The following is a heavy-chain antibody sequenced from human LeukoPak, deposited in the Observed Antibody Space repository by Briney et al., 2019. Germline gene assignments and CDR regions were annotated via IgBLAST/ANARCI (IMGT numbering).Heavy chain of an antibody. CDR2: IIPIFGTA. Sequence: SVKVSCKASGGTLSSYAISWVRQAPGQGLEWMGGIIPIFGTANYAQKFQGRVTITTDESTSTAYMELSSLRSEDTAVYYCASPSLGPGDSSSYYSYFDYWGQGTLVTVSS. V-gene: IGHV1-69*05. CDR1: GGTLSSYA. CDR3: ASPSLGPGDSSSYYSYFDY. D-gene: IGHD3-22*01. J-gene: IGHJ4*02.